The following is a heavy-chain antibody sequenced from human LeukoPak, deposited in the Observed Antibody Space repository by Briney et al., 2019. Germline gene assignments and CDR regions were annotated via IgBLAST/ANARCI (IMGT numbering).Heavy chain of an antibody. Sequence: PSETLSPTTTAIGSSISSSYSSSISPPPRKGLDSIGYIYYSGSTNYNPSLKSRVTISVDTSKNQFSLKLSSVTAADTAVYYCAGSNPTAANIDYWGQGTLVTVSS. CDR2: IYYSGST. CDR3: AGSNPTAANIDY. D-gene: IGHD6-13*01. V-gene: IGHV4-59*01. CDR1: GSSISSSY. J-gene: IGHJ4*02.